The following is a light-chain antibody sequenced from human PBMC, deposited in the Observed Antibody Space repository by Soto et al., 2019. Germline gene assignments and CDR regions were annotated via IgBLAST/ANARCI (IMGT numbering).Light chain of an antibody. CDR3: QQRSNWPLT. Sequence: EIVLTQSPATLSLSPGERATLSCRAGQSVSSYLAWYQQEPGQAPRLLIYDASNRATGIPARFSGSGSGTDFTLTISSLEPEDFAVYYCQQRSNWPLTFGGGTKVDIK. CDR2: DAS. CDR1: QSVSSY. J-gene: IGKJ4*01. V-gene: IGKV3-11*01.